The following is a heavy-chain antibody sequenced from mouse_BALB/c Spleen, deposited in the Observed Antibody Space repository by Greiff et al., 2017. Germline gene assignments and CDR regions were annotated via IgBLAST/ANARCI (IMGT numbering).Heavy chain of an antibody. D-gene: IGHD1-1*01. CDR1: GYTFTSYY. J-gene: IGHJ3*01. V-gene: IGHV1S81*02. Sequence: VQLQQSGAELVKPGASVKLSCKASGYTFTSYYMYWVKQRPGQGLEWIGEINPSNGGTNFNETFTSKATLTVAKSSSTAYMRLSSLTSEDAAVYYCTGGRGSSGWFADWGQGTLGTVAA. CDR3: TGGRGSSGWFAD. CDR2: INPSNGGT.